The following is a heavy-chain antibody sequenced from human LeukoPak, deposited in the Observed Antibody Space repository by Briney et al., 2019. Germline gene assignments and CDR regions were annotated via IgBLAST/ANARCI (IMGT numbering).Heavy chain of an antibody. Sequence: GGSLRLSCAASGFTFSDYYMSWIRQAPGKGLEWVSYISSSGSTIYYADSVKGRFTISRDNAKNSLYLQMNSLRVGDTAVYYCVKGCSYTGCYTSEYWGQGTLVTVSS. CDR2: ISSSGSTI. CDR3: VKGCSYTGCYTSEY. D-gene: IGHD2-2*01. V-gene: IGHV3-11*01. J-gene: IGHJ4*02. CDR1: GFTFSDYY.